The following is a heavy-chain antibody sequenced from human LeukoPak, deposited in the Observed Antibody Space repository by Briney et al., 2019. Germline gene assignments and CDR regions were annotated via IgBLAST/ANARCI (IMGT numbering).Heavy chain of an antibody. Sequence: ASVKVSCKASGYTFTDYFMHWVRQAPGQGLEWMGWIKPNSGGTNFAQRFQGRVTMTRDTSISTAYMELSRLTSDDTAVYYCARSGSVTATSTANDFWGQETLVAVSS. CDR3: ARSGSVTATSTANDF. CDR2: IKPNSGGT. V-gene: IGHV1-2*02. D-gene: IGHD3-10*01. J-gene: IGHJ4*02. CDR1: GYTFTDYF.